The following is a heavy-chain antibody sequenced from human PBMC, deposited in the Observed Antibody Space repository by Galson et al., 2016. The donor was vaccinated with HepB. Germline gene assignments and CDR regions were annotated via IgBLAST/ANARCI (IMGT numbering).Heavy chain of an antibody. Sequence: SLRLSCAASGFTFSTYAMHWVRQAPGKGLEWVAVISYDGSNRYYADSVKGRFTISRDNSKNTLYLQMNSLRPEDTAVYYCARDPHALDFWGQGTLVTVSS. V-gene: IGHV3-30-3*01. CDR3: ARDPHALDF. J-gene: IGHJ4*02. CDR2: ISYDGSNR. CDR1: GFTFSTYA.